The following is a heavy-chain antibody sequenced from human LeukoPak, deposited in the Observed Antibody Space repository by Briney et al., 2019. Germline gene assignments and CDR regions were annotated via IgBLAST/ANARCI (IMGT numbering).Heavy chain of an antibody. CDR1: GFTFSSYA. J-gene: IGHJ3*02. CDR2: ISYDGSNK. CDR3: ARNSYDFWSMDAFDI. D-gene: IGHD3-3*01. V-gene: IGHV3-30-3*01. Sequence: GRSLRLSCAASGFTFSSYAMHWVRQAPGKGLEWVAVISYDGSNKYYADSVKGRFTISRDNSKNTLYLQMNSLRAEGTAVYYCARNSYDFWSMDAFDIWGQGTMVTVSS.